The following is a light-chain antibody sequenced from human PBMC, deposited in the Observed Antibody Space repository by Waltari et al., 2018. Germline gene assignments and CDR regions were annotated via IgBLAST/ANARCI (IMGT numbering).Light chain of an antibody. J-gene: IGLJ3*02. CDR2: YDD. Sequence: QSVLTQPPSVSEAPRQRVTISCSGSSSNIGNNAVNWYQQRPGKAPNLLIYYDDLLASGGSDRFSGCKSGTSASLAISGLQSEDEADYYCAAWDDSLNGWVFGGGTKLTVL. CDR1: SSNIGNNA. V-gene: IGLV1-36*01. CDR3: AAWDDSLNGWV.